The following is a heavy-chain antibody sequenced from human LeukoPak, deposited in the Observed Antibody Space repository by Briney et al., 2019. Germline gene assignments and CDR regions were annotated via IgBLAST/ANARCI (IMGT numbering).Heavy chain of an antibody. D-gene: IGHD4-11*01. V-gene: IGHV3-33*06. CDR3: VKDAQRGFDYSNSLQH. CDR2: IWSDATNQ. J-gene: IGHJ4*02. Sequence: GWSLRLSCEASGFTFSHYGMHWVRQAPGKGLEWVAVIWSDATNQCYSDSVKGRFTISRDNFKRTVSLQMNSLRAEDTAVYYCVKDAQRGFDYSNSLQHWGQGSLVTVSS. CDR1: GFTFSHYG.